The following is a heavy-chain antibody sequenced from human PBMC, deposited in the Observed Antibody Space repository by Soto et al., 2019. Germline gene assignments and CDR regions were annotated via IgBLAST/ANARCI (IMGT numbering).Heavy chain of an antibody. D-gene: IGHD3-10*01. CDR1: GYTFTSYG. CDR2: ISAYNGNT. V-gene: IGHV1-18*01. CDR3: ARDLITMVRGVTDYYYGMDV. Sequence: GAEVKKPGASVKVSCKASGYTFTSYGISWVRQAPGQGLEWMGWISAYNGNTNYAQKLQGRVTMTTDTSTSTAYMELRSLRSDDTAVYYCARDLITMVRGVTDYYYGMDVWGQGTTVTVSS. J-gene: IGHJ6*02.